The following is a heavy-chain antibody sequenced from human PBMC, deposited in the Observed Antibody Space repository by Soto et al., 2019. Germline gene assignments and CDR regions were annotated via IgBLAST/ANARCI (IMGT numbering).Heavy chain of an antibody. J-gene: IGHJ6*02. D-gene: IGHD2-15*01. CDR1: GSGFTRSG. Sequence: SVKVSCKASGSGFTRSGIQWVRQAHGQRLEWIGWIVVASGQTNYAQNFRGRVAITRDTSTATAYIELTGLTSEDTAVYFCSADRPDIGVGWWVWGQGTTVTVSS. CDR3: SADRPDIGVGWWV. V-gene: IGHV1-58*02. CDR2: IVVASGQT.